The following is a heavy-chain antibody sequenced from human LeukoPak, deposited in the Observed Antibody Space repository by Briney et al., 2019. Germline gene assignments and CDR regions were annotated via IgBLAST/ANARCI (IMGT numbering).Heavy chain of an antibody. CDR1: GGSFSGYY. Sequence: SETLSLTCAVYGGSFSGYYWSWIRQPPGKGLEWIGEINHSGSTNYNPSLKSRVTISVDTSKNQFSLKLSSVTAADTAVYYCASTYYDFWSGYYYGSRGVLDYWGQGTLVTVSS. J-gene: IGHJ4*02. V-gene: IGHV4-34*01. CDR3: ASTYYDFWSGYYYGSRGVLDY. CDR2: INHSGST. D-gene: IGHD3-3*01.